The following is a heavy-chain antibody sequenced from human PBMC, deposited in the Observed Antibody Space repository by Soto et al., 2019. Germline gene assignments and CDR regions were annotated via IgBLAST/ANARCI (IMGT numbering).Heavy chain of an antibody. CDR3: ARRGPVTYFDY. V-gene: IGHV3-30*03. J-gene: IGHJ4*02. CDR1: EFTFCSYG. D-gene: IGHD3-10*01. Sequence: PGGSLRLSCGAFEFTFCSYGLHWIRQAPGKGLEWVADIPHNGSKKYYADSVKGRFTISRDNSKNTLYLQMNSLRAEDTAVYYCARRGPVTYFDYWGQGTLVTVSS. CDR2: IPHNGSKK.